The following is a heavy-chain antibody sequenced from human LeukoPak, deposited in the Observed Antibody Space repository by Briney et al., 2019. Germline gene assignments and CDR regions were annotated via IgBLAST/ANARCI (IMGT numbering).Heavy chain of an antibody. V-gene: IGHV4-39*01. CDR1: GGSISSSNYY. J-gene: IGHJ4*02. CDR3: ARQYCSGGSCYSRGGEY. Sequence: SETLSLTCTVSGGSISSSNYYWGWIRQPPGKGLEWIGSIYYSGSTYYNPSLKRRVTISVDTSKNQFSLKLSSVTAADTAVYYCARQYCSGGSCYSRGGEYWGQGTLVTVSS. D-gene: IGHD2-15*01. CDR2: IYYSGST.